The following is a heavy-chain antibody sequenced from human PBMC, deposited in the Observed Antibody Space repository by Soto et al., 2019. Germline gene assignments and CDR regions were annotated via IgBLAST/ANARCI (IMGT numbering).Heavy chain of an antibody. CDR3: ARRGHDFWSGENYYYGMDV. V-gene: IGHV4-4*02. CDR1: GGSISSSNW. J-gene: IGHJ6*02. CDR2: IYHSGST. Sequence: SETLSLFCAVSGGSISSSNWWSWVRQPPGKGLEWIGEIYHSGSTNYNPSLKSRVTISVDKSKNQFSLKLSSVTAADTAVYYCARRGHDFWSGENYYYGMDVWGQGTTVTVSS. D-gene: IGHD3-3*01.